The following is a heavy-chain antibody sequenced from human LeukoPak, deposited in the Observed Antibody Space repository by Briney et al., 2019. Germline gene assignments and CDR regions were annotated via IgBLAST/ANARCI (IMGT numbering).Heavy chain of an antibody. CDR2: ISYDGTTK. J-gene: IGHJ4*02. Sequence: PGGSLRLSCAASGFIFSYYALHWVRQAPGKGLEWVAVISYDGTTKYYADSVKGRFTISRDNSKNLLYVQVNSLRPEDTAVYYCAKVAISLYSSGWIDYWGQGTLVTVSS. CDR1: GFIFSYYA. D-gene: IGHD6-19*01. V-gene: IGHV3-30*18. CDR3: AKVAISLYSSGWIDY.